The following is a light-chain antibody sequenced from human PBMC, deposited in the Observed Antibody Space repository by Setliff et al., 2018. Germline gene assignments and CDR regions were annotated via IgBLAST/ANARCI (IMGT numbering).Light chain of an antibody. CDR3: QSYDSSLNYV. J-gene: IGLJ1*01. CDR2: GNS. CDR1: SSNIGAGYD. Sequence: QSALAQPPSVSGAPGQRVTISCTGSSSNIGAGYDVHWYQQLPGTAPKLLIYGNSNRPSGVPDRFSGSKSGTSASLAITGLQAEDEADYYCQSYDSSLNYVFGTGTKV. V-gene: IGLV1-40*01.